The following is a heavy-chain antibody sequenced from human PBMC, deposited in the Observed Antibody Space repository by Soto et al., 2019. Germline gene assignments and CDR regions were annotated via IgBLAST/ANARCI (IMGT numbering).Heavy chain of an antibody. CDR1: GFTFSSYS. CDR2: ISSSSSYI. J-gene: IGHJ4*02. CDR3: ASMPREYSGYDLGY. V-gene: IGHV3-21*01. Sequence: EVQLVESGGGLVKPGGSLRLSCAASGFTFSSYSMNWVRQAPGKGLEWVSSISSSSSYIYYADSVKGRFTLSRDNAKNSLYLQMNSLRAEDTAVYYCASMPREYSGYDLGYWGQGTLVTVSS. D-gene: IGHD5-12*01.